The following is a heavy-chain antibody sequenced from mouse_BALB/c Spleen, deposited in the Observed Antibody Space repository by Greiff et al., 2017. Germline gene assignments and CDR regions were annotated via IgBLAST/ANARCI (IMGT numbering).Heavy chain of an antibody. CDR3: ARSRGNYEFAY. V-gene: IGHV1-66*01. D-gene: IGHD2-1*01. Sequence: VQLQQSGPELVKPGASVKISCKASSYSFTSYYIHWVKQRPGQGLEWIGWIFPGSGNTKYNEKFKGKATLTADTSSSTAYMQLSSLTSEDSAVYFCARSRGNYEFAYWGQGTLVTVSA. CDR2: IFPGSGNT. J-gene: IGHJ3*01. CDR1: SYSFTSYY.